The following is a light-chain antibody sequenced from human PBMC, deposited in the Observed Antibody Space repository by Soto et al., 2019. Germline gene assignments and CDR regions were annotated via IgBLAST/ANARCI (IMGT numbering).Light chain of an antibody. CDR1: SSNIGSNY. J-gene: IGLJ2*01. CDR2: RNN. Sequence: QSVLTQPPSASGTPGQRVTISCSGSSSNIGSNYVFWYQQLPGAAPKVFIYRNNQRPSGVPDRFSGSKSGTSASLAISGLRSEDEADYYCASWDDSLSGVVFGGGTKLTV. CDR3: ASWDDSLSGVV. V-gene: IGLV1-47*01.